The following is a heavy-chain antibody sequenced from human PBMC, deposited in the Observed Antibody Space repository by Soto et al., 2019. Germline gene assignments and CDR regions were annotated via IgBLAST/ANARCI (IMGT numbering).Heavy chain of an antibody. CDR3: ARDQLYYNDISGRPLNAFDV. D-gene: IGHD3-22*01. CDR2: INQDGSEK. Sequence: GGSLRLSCAASGFTFSSYGMHWVRQAPGKGLEWVANINQDGSEKYYVDSVKGRFTISRDNAQSSLYLQMNSLRAEDTAVYYCARDQLYYNDISGRPLNAFDVWGQGTMVTVSS. V-gene: IGHV3-7*01. J-gene: IGHJ3*01. CDR1: GFTFSSYG.